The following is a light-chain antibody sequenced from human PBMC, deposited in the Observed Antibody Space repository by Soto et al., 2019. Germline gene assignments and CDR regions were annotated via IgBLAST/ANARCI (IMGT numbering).Light chain of an antibody. J-gene: IGKJ5*01. Sequence: DIQMTQSPSTLSASVGDRVTITCRASQSISSWLAWYQQKPGKAPKLLIYDASNLEAGVPSRFRGSGSGTDFTLTISSLEPEDFAVYYCQQRSNWPITFGQGTRLEIK. CDR2: DAS. V-gene: IGKV1-5*01. CDR3: QQRSNWPIT. CDR1: QSISSW.